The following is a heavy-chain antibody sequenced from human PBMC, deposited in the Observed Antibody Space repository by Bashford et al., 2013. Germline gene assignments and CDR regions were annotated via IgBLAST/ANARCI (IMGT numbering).Heavy chain of an antibody. V-gene: IGHV3-11*03. Sequence: GSLRLSCAASGFTVINNFMTWVRQAPGKGLEWVSYISSSSSYTNYADSVKGRFTISRDNAKNSLYLQMNSLRAEDTAVYYCARRGVSKLAHFDYWGQGTLVTVSS. D-gene: IGHD6-13*01. J-gene: IGHJ4*02. CDR3: ARRGVSKLAHFDY. CDR1: GFTVINNF. CDR2: ISSSSSYT.